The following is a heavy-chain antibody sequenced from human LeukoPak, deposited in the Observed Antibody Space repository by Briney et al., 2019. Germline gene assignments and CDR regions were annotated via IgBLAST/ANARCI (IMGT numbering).Heavy chain of an antibody. CDR3: AKDFRVGGGGTDV. CDR2: ISNSGDKT. V-gene: IGHV3-23*01. D-gene: IGHD3-3*01. J-gene: IGHJ6*02. Sequence: GGSLRLSCAASEFTFSSYAMNRVRQAPGKGLEWVSLISNSGDKTYYADSVKGRFTISRDNSKKTVSLQMNSLRAEDTALYYCAKDFRVGGGGTDVWGPGTPVTVSS. CDR1: EFTFSSYA.